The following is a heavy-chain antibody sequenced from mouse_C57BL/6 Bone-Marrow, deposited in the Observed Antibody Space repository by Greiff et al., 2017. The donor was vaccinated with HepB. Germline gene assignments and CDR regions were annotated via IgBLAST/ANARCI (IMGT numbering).Heavy chain of an antibody. Sequence: VQLQQSGPELVKPGASVKISCKASGYTFTDYYMNWVKQSHGKSLEWIGDINPNNGGTSYNQKFKGKATLTVDKSSSTAYMELRSLTSEDSAVYYCARSLYGYDGFAYWGQGTLVTVSA. CDR1: GYTFTDYY. CDR2: INPNNGGT. V-gene: IGHV1-26*01. J-gene: IGHJ3*01. D-gene: IGHD2-2*01. CDR3: ARSLYGYDGFAY.